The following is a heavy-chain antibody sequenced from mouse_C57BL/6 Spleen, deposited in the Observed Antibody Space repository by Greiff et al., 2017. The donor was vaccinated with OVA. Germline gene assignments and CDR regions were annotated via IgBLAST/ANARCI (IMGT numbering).Heavy chain of an antibody. J-gene: IGHJ2*01. CDR3: ARDGRLRRHCDY. CDR1: GFTFSSYA. CDR2: ISDGGSYT. Sequence: EVKVVESGGGLVKPGGSLKLSCAASGFTFSSYAMSWVRQTPEKRLEWVATISDGGSYTYYPDNVKGRFTISRDNAKNNLYLQMSHLKSEDTAMYYCARDGRLRRHCDYWGQGTTRTVSS. D-gene: IGHD2-4*01. V-gene: IGHV5-4*01.